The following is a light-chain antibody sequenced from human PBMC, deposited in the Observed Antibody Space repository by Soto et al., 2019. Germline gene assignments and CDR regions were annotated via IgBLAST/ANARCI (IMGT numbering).Light chain of an antibody. V-gene: IGKV3-20*01. Sequence: EIVLTQSPGTLSLSPGERATLSCRASQSVSSTYLAWYQQKPGQAPRVLVYGASNRATGIPDRFSGSGSGTDSTLTISRLEPEDFAVYFCQQYGTSPPFTFGQGTK. CDR2: GAS. CDR1: QSVSSTY. J-gene: IGKJ2*01. CDR3: QQYGTSPPFT.